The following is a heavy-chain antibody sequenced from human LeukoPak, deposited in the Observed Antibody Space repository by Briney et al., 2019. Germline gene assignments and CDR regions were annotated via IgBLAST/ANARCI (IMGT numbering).Heavy chain of an antibody. Sequence: ASVKVSCRASGGTFSSYTISWVRQAPGQGLEWMGGFDPEDGETIYAQKFQGRVTMTEDTSTDTAYMELSSLRPEDTAVYYCATVQTMVSSGYYNDYWGQGTLVTVSS. V-gene: IGHV1-24*01. D-gene: IGHD3-22*01. CDR3: ATVQTMVSSGYYNDY. J-gene: IGHJ4*02. CDR1: GGTFSSYT. CDR2: FDPEDGET.